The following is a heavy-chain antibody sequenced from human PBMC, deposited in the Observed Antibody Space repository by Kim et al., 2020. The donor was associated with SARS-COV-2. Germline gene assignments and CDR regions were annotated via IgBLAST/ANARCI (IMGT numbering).Heavy chain of an antibody. CDR2: IKQDGSEK. D-gene: IGHD2-15*01. J-gene: IGHJ6*03. V-gene: IGHV3-7*01. CDR1: GFTFSSYW. CDR3: ARQSLGLPHYYYYYYMDV. Sequence: GGSLRLSCAASGFTFSSYWMSWVRQAPGKGLEWVANIKQDGSEKYYVDSVKGRFTISRDNAKNSLYLQMNSLRAEDTAVYYCARQSLGLPHYYYYYYMDVWGKGTTVTVSS.